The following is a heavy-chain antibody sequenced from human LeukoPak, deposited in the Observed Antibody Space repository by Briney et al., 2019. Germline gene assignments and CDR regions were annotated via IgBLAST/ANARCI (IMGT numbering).Heavy chain of an antibody. Sequence: GGSLRLSCAAPGFTFSNTNMNWVRQAPGKGPKWVSFISDSSNYIYYAHSVKGRFTISRDNAQNSLYLQMNSLRAEDTAVYFCARVVNGYVYYWGQGTLVTVSS. CDR1: GFTFSNTN. CDR2: ISDSSNYI. J-gene: IGHJ4*02. D-gene: IGHD2-8*01. CDR3: ARVVNGYVYY. V-gene: IGHV3-21*06.